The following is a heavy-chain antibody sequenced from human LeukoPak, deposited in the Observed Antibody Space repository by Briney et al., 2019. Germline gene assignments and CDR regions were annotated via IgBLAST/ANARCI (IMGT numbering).Heavy chain of an antibody. CDR1: GYSFTSYW. CDR3: ARGYCSSTSCYDRVFDY. CDR2: IYSGDSDT. J-gene: IGHJ4*02. D-gene: IGHD2-2*01. Sequence: GESLKISCKGSGYSFTSYWIGWVRQMPGKGLEWMGIIYSGDSDTRYSPSFQGQVTISADKSISTAYLQWSSLKASDTAMYYCARGYCSSTSCYDRVFDYWGQGTLVTVSS. V-gene: IGHV5-51*01.